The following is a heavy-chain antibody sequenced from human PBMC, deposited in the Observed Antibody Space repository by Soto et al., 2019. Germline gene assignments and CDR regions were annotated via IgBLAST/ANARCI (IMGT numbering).Heavy chain of an antibody. CDR1: GYTFTSYA. Sequence: QVQLVQSGAEVKKPGASVQVSCKASGYTFTSYAMHWVRQAPGQRLEWMVWINAGNCNTKYSQKFQGRVTITRDTSASTAYIGLRRLRSEDTAVYYCASVSGVGGWYVDYYYCGMDVWGQGTTVTVSS. V-gene: IGHV1-3*01. J-gene: IGHJ6*02. CDR2: INAGNCNT. D-gene: IGHD6-19*01. CDR3: ASVSGVGGWYVDYYYCGMDV.